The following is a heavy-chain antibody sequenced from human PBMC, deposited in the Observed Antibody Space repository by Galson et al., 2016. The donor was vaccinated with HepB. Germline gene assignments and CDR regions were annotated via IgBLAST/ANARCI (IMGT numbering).Heavy chain of an antibody. CDR2: ISTTSTYI. CDR1: RLTFSSFT. CDR3: VRAFHDTSGHYWANLDY. J-gene: IGHJ4*02. D-gene: IGHD3-22*01. Sequence: SLRLSCAASRLTFSSFTMAWVRQAPGRGLEWVSFISTTSTYIYYADSVTGRFTTSRDNAKSSLYLQMNSLRAEDTAVYYCVRAFHDTSGHYWANLDYWGQGALVTVSS. V-gene: IGHV3-21*01.